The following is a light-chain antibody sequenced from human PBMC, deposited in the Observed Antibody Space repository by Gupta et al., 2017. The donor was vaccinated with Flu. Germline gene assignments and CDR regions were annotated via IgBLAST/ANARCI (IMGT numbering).Light chain of an antibody. CDR2: AAS. J-gene: IGKJ5*01. CDR1: QGISNY. V-gene: IGKV1-27*01. CDR3: QNYNSAHT. Sequence: DIQMTQSPSSLSASVGDRVTITCRASQGISNYLAWYQQKPGKVPKLLIYAASTWQSGVPSRFSGSGSGTDFTLTSSSRQPEDVATYYWQNYNSAHTFGQGTRMEIK.